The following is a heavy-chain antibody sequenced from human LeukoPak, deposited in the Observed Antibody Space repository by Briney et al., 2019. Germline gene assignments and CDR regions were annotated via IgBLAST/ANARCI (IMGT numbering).Heavy chain of an antibody. CDR3: ARDIVVVPAAIDYYYGMDV. CDR2: MNPNSGNT. Sequence: ASVKVSCKASGYTFTSYDINWVRQATGQGLEWMGWMNPNSGNTGYAQKFQGRVTMTRDTSISTAYMELSRLRSDDTAVYYCARDIVVVPAAIDYYYGMDVWGQGTTVTVSS. J-gene: IGHJ6*02. D-gene: IGHD2-2*01. V-gene: IGHV1-8*01. CDR1: GYTFTSYD.